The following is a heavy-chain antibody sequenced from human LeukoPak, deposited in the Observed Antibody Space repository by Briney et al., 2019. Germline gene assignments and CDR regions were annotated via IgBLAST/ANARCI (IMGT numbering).Heavy chain of an antibody. CDR2: ISAYNGNT. D-gene: IGHD3-10*01. CDR1: GYTFTSYG. CDR3: ARGGIQGGYYGSGNFDY. V-gene: IGHV1-18*01. Sequence: ASVKVSCKASGYTFTSYGISWVRQAPGQGLEWMGWISAYNGNTNYAQKLQGRVTMTTDTSTSTAYMELRSPRSDDTAVYYCARGGIQGGYYGSGNFDYWGQGTLVTVSS. J-gene: IGHJ4*02.